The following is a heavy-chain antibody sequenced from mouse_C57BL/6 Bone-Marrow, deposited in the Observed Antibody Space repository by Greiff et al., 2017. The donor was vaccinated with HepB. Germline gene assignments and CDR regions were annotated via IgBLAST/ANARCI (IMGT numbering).Heavy chain of an antibody. CDR1: GFTFSSYG. Sequence: EVMLVESGGDLVKPGGSLKLSCAVSGFTFSSYGMSWVRQTPDKRLEWVATISSGGSYTYYPDSVKGRFTISRDNAKNTLYLQMSSLKSEDTAMYYCARHDPYGNSWFAYWGQGTLVTVSA. CDR3: ARHDPYGNSWFAY. CDR2: ISSGGSYT. D-gene: IGHD2-1*01. V-gene: IGHV5-6*01. J-gene: IGHJ3*01.